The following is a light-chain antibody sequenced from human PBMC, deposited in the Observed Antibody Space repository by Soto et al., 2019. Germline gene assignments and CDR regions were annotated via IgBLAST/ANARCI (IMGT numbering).Light chain of an antibody. CDR3: QQSYSTPLT. CDR2: WAS. CDR1: QSVLSSSNNENY. J-gene: IGKJ4*01. V-gene: IGKV4-1*01. Sequence: DIVMTQSPDSLAVSLGERATINCKSSQSVLSSSNNENYLAWYQQKPGQPPKLLVYWASTRESGVPDRFSGSGPGTVFTLTISSLQAEDAAVYYCQQSYSTPLTFGGGTKVEIK.